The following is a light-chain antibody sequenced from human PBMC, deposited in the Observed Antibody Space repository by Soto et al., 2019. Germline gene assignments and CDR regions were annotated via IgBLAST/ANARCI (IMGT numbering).Light chain of an antibody. V-gene: IGKV1-39*01. CDR2: GAS. CDR3: QQSFSTPS. Sequence: DIQMTQSPSSLSASVGDRVTITCRASQTISGYLNWYQQKPGKAPNLLIYGASSLQSGVPSRFSGSGFGTDFTLTISSLQREDFATYYCQQSFSTPSFGQGTKVEIK. CDR1: QTISGY. J-gene: IGKJ2*01.